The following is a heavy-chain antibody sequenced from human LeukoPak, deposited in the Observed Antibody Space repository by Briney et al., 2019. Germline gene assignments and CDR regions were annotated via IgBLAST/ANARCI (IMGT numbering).Heavy chain of an antibody. V-gene: IGHV4-59*01. CDR2: IYYSGST. CDR3: ARDRSNWNGFHYYYMDV. Sequence: SETLSLTCTVSGGSISSYYWSWIRQPPGKGLEWIGYIYYSGSTNYNPSLKSRVTISVDTSKNQFSLKLSSVTAADTAVYYCARDRSNWNGFHYYYMDVWGKGTTVTVSS. D-gene: IGHD1-20*01. J-gene: IGHJ6*03. CDR1: GGSISSYY.